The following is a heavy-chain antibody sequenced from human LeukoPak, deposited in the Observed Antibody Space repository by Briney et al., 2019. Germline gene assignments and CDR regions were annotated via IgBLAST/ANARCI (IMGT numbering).Heavy chain of an antibody. V-gene: IGHV3-30*02. Sequence: GGSLRLSCAASGFIFSSYGIHWVRQAPGKGLEWVAFIRFDGSNRYYADSVKGRFTISRDNSKNTIYLQMNSLRAEDTAVYYCARDSYSEEYSSGWYGTSEAAFDIWGQGTMVTVSS. J-gene: IGHJ3*02. D-gene: IGHD6-19*01. CDR3: ARDSYSEEYSSGWYGTSEAAFDI. CDR1: GFIFSSYG. CDR2: IRFDGSNR.